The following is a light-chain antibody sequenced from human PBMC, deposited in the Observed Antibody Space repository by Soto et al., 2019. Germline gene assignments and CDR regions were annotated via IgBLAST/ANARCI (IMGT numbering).Light chain of an antibody. Sequence: IQMAQSPSTLSASVGDRATITCRASQSISSYLNWYQQKPGKAPKLLIYAASSLQSGVPSRFSGSGSGTDFTLTISRLEPEDFAVYYCQQYGSSPITFGQGTRLEIK. J-gene: IGKJ5*01. V-gene: IGKV1-39*01. CDR2: AAS. CDR1: QSISSY. CDR3: QQYGSSPIT.